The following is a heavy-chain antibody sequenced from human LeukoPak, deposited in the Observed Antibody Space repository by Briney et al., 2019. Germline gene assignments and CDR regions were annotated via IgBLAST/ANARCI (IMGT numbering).Heavy chain of an antibody. V-gene: IGHV3-7*04. CDR1: GFPFSSYW. Sequence: GGSLRLSCAASGFPFSSYWMSWVRQAPGKGLEWVANIKQDGSERYYLDSVKGRFTISRDNAKNSLYLQMNSLRAVDTAVYYCARGPSGGNGFSYWGLGTLVTVSS. J-gene: IGHJ4*02. D-gene: IGHD2-15*01. CDR2: IKQDGSER. CDR3: ARGPSGGNGFSY.